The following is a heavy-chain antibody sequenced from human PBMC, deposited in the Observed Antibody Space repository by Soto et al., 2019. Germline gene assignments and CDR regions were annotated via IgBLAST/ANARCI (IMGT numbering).Heavy chain of an antibody. J-gene: IGHJ4*02. Sequence: PSETLSLTCAVSGGSISSRNWWSWVRQPPGKGLEWIGEIYHSGSTNYNPSLKSRVTISVDKSKNQFSLKLSSVTAADTAVYYCAKESYDYVWGNYRLPYCDYWGQGILVTVS. V-gene: IGHV4-4*02. CDR2: IYHSGST. D-gene: IGHD3-16*02. CDR1: GGSISSRNW. CDR3: AKESYDYVWGNYRLPYCDY.